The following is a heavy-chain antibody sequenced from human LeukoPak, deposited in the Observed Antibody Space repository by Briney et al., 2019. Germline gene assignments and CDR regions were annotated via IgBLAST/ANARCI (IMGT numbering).Heavy chain of an antibody. CDR2: IIPIFGTA. D-gene: IGHD3-22*01. Sequence: SVKVSCKASGYTFTSYGISWVRQAPGQGLEWMGGIIPIFGTANYAQKFQGRATITADESTSTAYMELSSLRSEDTAVYYCARQAPYYYDSSGYYYLYYFDYWGQGTLVTVSS. J-gene: IGHJ4*02. CDR1: GYTFTSYG. CDR3: ARQAPYYYDSSGYYYLYYFDY. V-gene: IGHV1-69*13.